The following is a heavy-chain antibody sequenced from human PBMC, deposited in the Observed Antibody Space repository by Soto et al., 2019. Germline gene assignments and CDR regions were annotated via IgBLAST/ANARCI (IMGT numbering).Heavy chain of an antibody. J-gene: IGHJ4*02. Sequence: SETLSLTCTVSRGSISSGTNYWAWIRQPPGKGLEWIANIYYSGSTFYNPSPKSRVTISLDTSKNQFSLKLRSVTAADTAVYYCARNEAGWYFDSWGQGTLVTVSS. CDR3: ARNEAGWYFDS. CDR2: IYYSGST. CDR1: RGSISSGTNY. V-gene: IGHV4-39*01.